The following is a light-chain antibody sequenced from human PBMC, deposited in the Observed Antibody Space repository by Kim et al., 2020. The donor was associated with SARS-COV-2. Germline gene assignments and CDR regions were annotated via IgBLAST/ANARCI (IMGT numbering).Light chain of an antibody. CDR1: SSNIGSNY. Sequence: GQRVTISCSGSSSNIGSNYVSWYQQLPGTAPKLLIYRNNQRPSGVPDRFSGSKSGTSASLAISGLRSEDEADYYCATWDDSLSAWVFGGGTQLTVL. CDR2: RNN. V-gene: IGLV1-47*01. CDR3: ATWDDSLSAWV. J-gene: IGLJ3*02.